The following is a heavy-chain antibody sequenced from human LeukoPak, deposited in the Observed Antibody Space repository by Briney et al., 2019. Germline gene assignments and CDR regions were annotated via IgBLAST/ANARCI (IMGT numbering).Heavy chain of an antibody. CDR1: GFTFSSYG. D-gene: IGHD6-6*01. Sequence: GGSLRLSCAASGFTFSSYGMPWVRQAPGKGLEWVAVIWYDGSNKYYADSVKGRFTISRDNSKNTLYLQMNSLRAEDTAVYYCARPTLQLGAYYYGMDVWGQGTTVTVSS. CDR2: IWYDGSNK. V-gene: IGHV3-33*08. J-gene: IGHJ6*02. CDR3: ARPTLQLGAYYYGMDV.